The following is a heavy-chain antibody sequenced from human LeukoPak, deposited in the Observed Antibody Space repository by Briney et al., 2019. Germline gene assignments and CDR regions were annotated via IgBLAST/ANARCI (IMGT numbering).Heavy chain of an antibody. D-gene: IGHD4-17*01. CDR1: GFTFSSYA. CDR3: ARVSTVTTSRNSKGPYYMDV. J-gene: IGHJ6*03. CDR2: ISGSGDSK. V-gene: IGHV3-23*01. Sequence: PGGSLRLSCAASGFTFSSYAMSWVRQAPGKGLEWVSAISGSGDSKYYADSVKGRFTISRDNAKNSLYLQMNSLRAEDTAVYYCARVSTVTTSRNSKGPYYMDVWGQGTTVTVSS.